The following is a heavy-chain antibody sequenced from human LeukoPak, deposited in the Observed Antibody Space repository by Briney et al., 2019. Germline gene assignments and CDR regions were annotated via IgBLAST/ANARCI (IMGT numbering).Heavy chain of an antibody. J-gene: IGHJ4*02. CDR2: INQVGSQT. CDR1: GFTFGSYW. Sequence: PGGSLRLSCAASGFTFGSYWMSWVRQTPGEGLEYLANINQVGSQTYYMDSVKGRFTISRDNAKNSLYLQMNSLRAEDTAVYYCATNSGKRFDYWGQGTLVTVSS. D-gene: IGHD1-1*01. V-gene: IGHV3-7*01. CDR3: ATNSGKRFDY.